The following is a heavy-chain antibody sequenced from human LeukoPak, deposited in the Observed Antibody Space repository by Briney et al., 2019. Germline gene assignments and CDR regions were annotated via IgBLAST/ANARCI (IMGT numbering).Heavy chain of an antibody. D-gene: IGHD3-16*02. V-gene: IGHV4-39*07. CDR3: ASVRSHYVWGSYRYAIRN. Sequence: SETLSLTCTVSGGSISSSSYYWGWIRQPPGKGLEWIGSIYYSGSTYYNPSLKSRVTISVDTSKNQFSLKLSSVTAADTAVYYCASVRSHYVWGSYRYAIRNWGQGTLVTVSS. CDR2: IYYSGST. J-gene: IGHJ4*02. CDR1: GGSISSSSYY.